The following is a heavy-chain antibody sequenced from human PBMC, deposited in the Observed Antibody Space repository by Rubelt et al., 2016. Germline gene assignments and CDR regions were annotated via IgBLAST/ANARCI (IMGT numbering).Heavy chain of an antibody. Sequence: QVQLVQSGAEVKKPGASVKVSCKASGYTFTSYAMHWVRQPPGQRLEWMGWINAGNGNTKYSQKFHGRVTMTTDTSTSTAYMELRSLRSDDTAVYYCARDPYGDRHHDYWGQGTLVTVSS. V-gene: IGHV1-3*01. CDR1: GYTFTSYA. CDR2: INAGNGNT. CDR3: ARDPYGDRHHDY. D-gene: IGHD4-17*01. J-gene: IGHJ4*02.